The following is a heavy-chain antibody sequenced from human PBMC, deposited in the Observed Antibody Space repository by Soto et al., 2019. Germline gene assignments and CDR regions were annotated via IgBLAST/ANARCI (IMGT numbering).Heavy chain of an antibody. D-gene: IGHD1-26*01. CDR1: GFTFTSSA. CDR2: IVVGSGNT. Sequence: SVKVSCKASGFTFTSSAVQWVRQARGQRLEWIGWIVVGSGNTNYAQKFQERVTITRDMSTSTAYIELSSLRSENTAVYYCAAGVWDLRAYFDYWGQGTLVTVSS. V-gene: IGHV1-58*01. CDR3: AAGVWDLRAYFDY. J-gene: IGHJ4*02.